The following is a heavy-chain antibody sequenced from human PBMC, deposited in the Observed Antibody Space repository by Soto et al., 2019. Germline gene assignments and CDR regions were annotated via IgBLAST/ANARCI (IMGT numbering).Heavy chain of an antibody. CDR2: ISYDGSYK. Sequence: GGSLRLSCTASGFTFSSYGMHWIRQAPGKGLEWVAVISYDGSYKYYADSVKGRFTISRDNSKSTLYLQMNSLRAEDTAVCYCAKSSNAGYSYGHANYWGQGALVTVSS. CDR1: GFTFSSYG. D-gene: IGHD5-18*01. J-gene: IGHJ4*02. V-gene: IGHV3-30*18. CDR3: AKSSNAGYSYGHANY.